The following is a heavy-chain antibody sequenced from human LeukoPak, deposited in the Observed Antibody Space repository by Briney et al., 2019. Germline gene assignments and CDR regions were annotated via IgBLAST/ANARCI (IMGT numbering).Heavy chain of an antibody. CDR2: ISGSSNYI. D-gene: IGHD4-11*01. V-gene: IGHV3-21*06. CDR1: AFSFSTYS. Sequence: GGSLRLSCVASAFSFSTYSMDRVRQAPGKGLEWVSSISGSSNYIYYADSVKGRFTISRDNAKNSLYLQMNSLRAEDTAVYYCARDTLGTTYSFDYWGQGTLVTVSS. J-gene: IGHJ4*02. CDR3: ARDTLGTTYSFDY.